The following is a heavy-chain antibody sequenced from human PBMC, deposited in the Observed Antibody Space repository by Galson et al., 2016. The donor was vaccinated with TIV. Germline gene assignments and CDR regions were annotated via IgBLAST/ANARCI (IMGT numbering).Heavy chain of an antibody. CDR1: GYTFISYY. J-gene: IGHJ4*02. CDR2: IDPSTGGT. V-gene: IGHV1-46*01. CDR3: AVWSNIYYFAL. D-gene: IGHD2-21*01. Sequence: SVKVSCKAAGYTFISYYMHWVRQAPGQGLEWVGVIDPSTGGTTYAQKFQGRVTLTRDTSTHTVYMDLSSLRSDDTAVFYCAVWSNIYYFALWGQGTLITVSS.